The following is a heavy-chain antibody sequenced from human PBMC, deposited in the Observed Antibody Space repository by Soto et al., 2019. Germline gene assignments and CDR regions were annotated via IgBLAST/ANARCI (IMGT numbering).Heavy chain of an antibody. V-gene: IGHV4-31*03. CDR1: GGSISSGGYF. CDR2: IFYSGST. Sequence: QVQLQESGPGLVKPSQTLSLTCTVSGGSISSGGYFWSWIRQHPGKGLEWIGYIFYSGSTFYNPSLQSRVTTSVDTSKNQFSLKVTSVTAADTAVYYCARGDCSGGSCYYFDYWGQGTLVTVSS. CDR3: ARGDCSGGSCYYFDY. D-gene: IGHD2-15*01. J-gene: IGHJ4*02.